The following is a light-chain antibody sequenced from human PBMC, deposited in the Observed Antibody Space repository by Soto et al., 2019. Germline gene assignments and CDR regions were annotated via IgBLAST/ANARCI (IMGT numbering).Light chain of an antibody. CDR3: AAWDDSLSVL. CDR2: RNN. V-gene: IGLV1-47*01. Sequence: QSALTQPPSASGTPGQRVTISCSGSSSNIGSYYVYWYQQLPGAAPKLLIYRNNQRPSGVPDRFSGSKSGTAASLAISGLRSEDEADYYCAAWDDSLSVLFGGGTKVTVL. J-gene: IGLJ2*01. CDR1: SSNIGSYY.